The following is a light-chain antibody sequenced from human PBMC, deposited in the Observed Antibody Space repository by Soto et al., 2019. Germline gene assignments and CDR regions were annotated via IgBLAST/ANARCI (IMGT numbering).Light chain of an antibody. CDR3: QQYNNWPPYT. CDR1: QSVSSN. Sequence: EIVMTQSPATLSVCPGERATLSCRASQSVSSNLAWYQQKPAQAPRLLIYGASTRATGIPARFSGSGSGTEFTLTISSLQSEDFAVYYCQQYNNWPPYTFGQGTKLEIK. CDR2: GAS. V-gene: IGKV3-15*01. J-gene: IGKJ2*01.